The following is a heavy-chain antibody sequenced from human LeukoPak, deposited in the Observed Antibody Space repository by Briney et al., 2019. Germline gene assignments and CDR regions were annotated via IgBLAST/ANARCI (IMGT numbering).Heavy chain of an antibody. CDR1: GYTFINYG. D-gene: IGHD6-19*01. CDR2: ASYNGNT. J-gene: IGHJ4*02. Sequence: GASVKVSCKASGYTFINYGISWVRQAPGRGREWMGWASYNGNTNYAQKFQDRVTMTTDTSTTTAYMELRSLESDDTAVYYCARHSGSGWQALGYWGQGTLVTVSS. V-gene: IGHV1-18*04. CDR3: ARHSGSGWQALGY.